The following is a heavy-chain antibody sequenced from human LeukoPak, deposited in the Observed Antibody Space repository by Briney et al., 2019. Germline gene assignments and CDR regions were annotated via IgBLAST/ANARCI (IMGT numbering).Heavy chain of an antibody. J-gene: IGHJ4*02. CDR3: AMLPDTYYYDSSGYNGAYFDY. CDR1: GYTFTGYY. CDR2: INPNSGGT. D-gene: IGHD3-22*01. V-gene: IGHV1-2*06. Sequence: ASVKVSCKASGYTFTGYYMHWVRQAPGQGLEWMGRINPNSGGTNYAQKFQGRVTMTRDTSISTAYMELSRPRSDDTAVYYCAMLPDTYYYDSSGYNGAYFDYWGQGTLVTVSS.